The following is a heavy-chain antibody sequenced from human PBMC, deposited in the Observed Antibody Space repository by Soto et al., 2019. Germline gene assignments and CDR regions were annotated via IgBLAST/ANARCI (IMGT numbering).Heavy chain of an antibody. Sequence: SETLSLTCTVSGDSIDRSNYYWDWIRQPPGKGLEWIGTTYYNGNAYYNPSLKSRVTMSVDTSKNQFSLKLISVTAADTAVYFFARHFVAVVIKGWGYWGQGTLVTVSS. V-gene: IGHV4-39*01. CDR3: ARHFVAVVIKGWGY. CDR1: GDSIDRSNYY. J-gene: IGHJ4*02. D-gene: IGHD3-10*01. CDR2: TYYNGNA.